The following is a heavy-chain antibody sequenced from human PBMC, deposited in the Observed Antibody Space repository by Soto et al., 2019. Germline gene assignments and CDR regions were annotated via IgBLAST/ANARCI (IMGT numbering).Heavy chain of an antibody. CDR1: GYTFTTYQ. Sequence: ASVKVSCKASGYTFTTYQMHWVRQAPGQGLDWMGIINPRGGSTSYAQKFQGRVTMTRDTATRTVYMELSSLRSEDTAVYYCARDMSLNSSGYYWPFDFWG. CDR2: INPRGGST. J-gene: IGHJ4*01. D-gene: IGHD3-22*01. CDR3: ARDMSLNSSGYYWPFDF. V-gene: IGHV1-46*01.